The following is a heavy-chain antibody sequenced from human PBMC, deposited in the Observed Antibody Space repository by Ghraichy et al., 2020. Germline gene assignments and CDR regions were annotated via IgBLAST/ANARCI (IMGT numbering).Heavy chain of an antibody. Sequence: SQTLSLTCTVSGGSISSYYWSWIRQPPGKGLEWIGYIYYSGSTNYNPSLKSRVTISVDTSKNQFSLKLSSVTAADTAVYYCARLGAGTKLDYWGQGTLVTVSS. CDR1: GGSISSYY. CDR3: ARLGAGTKLDY. CDR2: IYYSGST. V-gene: IGHV4-59*08. D-gene: IGHD6-13*01. J-gene: IGHJ4*02.